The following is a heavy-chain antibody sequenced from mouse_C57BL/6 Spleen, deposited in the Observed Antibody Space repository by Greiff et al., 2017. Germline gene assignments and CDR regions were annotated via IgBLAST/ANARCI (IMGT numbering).Heavy chain of an antibody. J-gene: IGHJ2*01. V-gene: IGHV1-4*01. CDR2: INPSSGYT. Sequence: QVHVKQSGAELARPGASVKMSCKASGYTFTSYSMHWVKQRPGQGLEWIGYINPSSGYTKYNQKFKDKATLTVDKSSSTAYMQLSSLTSEDSAVYYCASGYGSSYGNYFDYWGQGTTLTVSS. CDR1: GYTFTSYS. CDR3: ASGYGSSYGNYFDY. D-gene: IGHD1-1*01.